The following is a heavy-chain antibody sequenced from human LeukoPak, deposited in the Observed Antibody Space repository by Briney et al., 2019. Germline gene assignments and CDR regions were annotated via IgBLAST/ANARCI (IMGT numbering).Heavy chain of an antibody. D-gene: IGHD1-14*01. Sequence: NPGGSLRLSCAASGFSFRSHTMNWVRQAPGKGLEWVSSVSSSSSYLYYADSVKGRFTISRDNSKNTLYLQMNSLRAEDTAVYYCAKEGVRTAGYYFDYWGQGTLVTVSS. CDR3: AKEGVRTAGYYFDY. CDR1: GFSFRSHT. CDR2: VSSSSSYL. J-gene: IGHJ4*02. V-gene: IGHV3-21*04.